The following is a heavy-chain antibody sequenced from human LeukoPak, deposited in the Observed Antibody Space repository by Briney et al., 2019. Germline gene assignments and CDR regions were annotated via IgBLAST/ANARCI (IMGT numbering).Heavy chain of an antibody. V-gene: IGHV3-7*03. D-gene: IGHD3-10*01. Sequence: GGSLRLSCAASGFTFSSYWISWVRQAPGKGVEGVANIKQDGSEKYYVDSVKGRFTISRDNAKNSLYLQMNSLRAEDTAVYYCARGSLWSRGYYYGVDVWGKGTTVTVSS. CDR2: IKQDGSEK. CDR3: ARGSLWSRGYYYGVDV. CDR1: GFTFSSYW. J-gene: IGHJ6*04.